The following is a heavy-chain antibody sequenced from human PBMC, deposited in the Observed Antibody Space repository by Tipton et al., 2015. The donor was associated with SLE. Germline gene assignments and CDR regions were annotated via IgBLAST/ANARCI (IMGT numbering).Heavy chain of an antibody. Sequence: TLSLTCSISGSSITSSSHYWGWIRQPPGKGLEWIGSIYYTGTTYYNPSLKSRVTISVETSKTHFSLKMSSVTAADTAMYYCARLLRGYSYGWNAFDIWGQGTMVTVSS. CDR1: GSSITSSSHY. D-gene: IGHD5-18*01. V-gene: IGHV4-39*01. CDR2: IYYTGTT. CDR3: ARLLRGYSYGWNAFDI. J-gene: IGHJ3*02.